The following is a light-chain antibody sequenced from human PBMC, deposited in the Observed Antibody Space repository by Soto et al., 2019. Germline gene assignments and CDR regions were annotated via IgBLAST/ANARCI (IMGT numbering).Light chain of an antibody. CDR1: QSVSSGF. J-gene: IGKJ2*01. CDR2: GAS. CDR3: QQYGSAPNT. V-gene: IGKV3-20*01. Sequence: EIVLTQSPGTLSLSPGERATLSCRASQSVSSGFLAWYQQKPGQAPRLLIFGASIRATGIPDRFSGSGSGTAFTLTVSRLEPEDSAVYYCQQYGSAPNTFGQGTKLEIK.